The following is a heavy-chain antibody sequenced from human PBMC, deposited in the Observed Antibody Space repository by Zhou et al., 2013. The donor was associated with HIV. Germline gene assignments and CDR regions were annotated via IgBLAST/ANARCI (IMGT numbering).Heavy chain of an antibody. J-gene: IGHJ4*02. CDR3: ARGSYGDY. CDR1: GYTFTSYG. D-gene: IGHD5-18*01. V-gene: IGHV1-18*01. CDR2: INVYNGNT. Sequence: QVQLVQSGAEMKKPGASVKVSCKASGYTFTSYGISWVRQAPGQGLEWMGWINVYNGNTNYGQKFQGRITLTTETLMSTAYMELRSLRSDDTAVYYCARGSYGDYWGQGTLVTVSS.